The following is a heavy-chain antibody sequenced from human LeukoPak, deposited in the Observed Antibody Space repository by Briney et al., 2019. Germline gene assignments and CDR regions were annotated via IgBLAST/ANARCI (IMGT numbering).Heavy chain of an antibody. CDR2: INAGNGNT. CDR1: GYTFTSYA. V-gene: IGHV1-3*01. J-gene: IGHJ4*02. Sequence: GASVKVSCRASGYTFTSYAMHWVRQAPGQRLEWMGWINAGNGNTKYSQKFQGRVTITRDTSASTAYMELSSLRSEDTAVYYCARASSIQTFDYWGQGTLVTVSS. D-gene: IGHD2-21*01. CDR3: ARASSIQTFDY.